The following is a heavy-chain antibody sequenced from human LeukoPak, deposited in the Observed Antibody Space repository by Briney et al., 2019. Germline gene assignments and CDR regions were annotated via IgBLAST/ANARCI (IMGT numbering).Heavy chain of an antibody. J-gene: IGHJ4*02. CDR2: ISWNSGSI. Sequence: PGRSLRLSCAASGFTFDDYAMHWVRQAPGKGLEWVSGISWNSGSIGYADSVKGRFTISRDNAKNSLYLQMNSLRAEDTALYYCAKDIYSSSLSIDYWGQGTLVTVSS. D-gene: IGHD6-13*01. V-gene: IGHV3-9*01. CDR1: GFTFDDYA. CDR3: AKDIYSSSLSIDY.